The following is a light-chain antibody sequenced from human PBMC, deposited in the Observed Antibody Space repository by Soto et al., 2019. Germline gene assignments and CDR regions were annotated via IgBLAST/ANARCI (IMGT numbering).Light chain of an antibody. Sequence: EIVLTQSPATLSLSPGERATLSCRASQSVSSYLAWYQRKPGQAPRLLIYDASHRATGIPARFSGSGSGTDFTLTISSLEPEDFALYYCQQRFNWITFGQGTRLEIK. CDR2: DAS. V-gene: IGKV3-11*01. CDR1: QSVSSY. CDR3: QQRFNWIT. J-gene: IGKJ5*01.